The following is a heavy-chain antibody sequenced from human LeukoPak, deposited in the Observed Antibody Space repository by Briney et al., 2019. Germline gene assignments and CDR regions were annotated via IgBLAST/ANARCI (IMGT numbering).Heavy chain of an antibody. D-gene: IGHD6-25*01. CDR3: ARGSGCINFDY. J-gene: IGHJ4*02. CDR1: GGSVATYY. CDR2: IYASGTI. V-gene: IGHV4-4*07. Sequence: SSETLSLTCTVSGGSVATYYWSWIRQPAGKGPEWIGRIYASGTINYNPSLKSRVSISMDTSKNQFSLKLTSVTAADTAVYYCARGSGCINFDYWGQGTLVTVSS.